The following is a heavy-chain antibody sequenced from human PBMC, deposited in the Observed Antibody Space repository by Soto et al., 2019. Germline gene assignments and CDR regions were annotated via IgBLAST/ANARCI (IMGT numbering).Heavy chain of an antibody. CDR3: AREWASGSHIGY. Sequence: QVQLVQSGAEVKKPGSSVNVSCKASVGTFSSYAISWVRQAPGQGLEWMGGIIPILGTANYAQKFQGRVTITADDSTSTAYMELSSLRSADPAVYYCAREWASGSHIGYWGQGNLVTVSS. CDR2: IIPILGTA. CDR1: VGTFSSYA. J-gene: IGHJ4*02. V-gene: IGHV1-69*01. D-gene: IGHD3-22*01.